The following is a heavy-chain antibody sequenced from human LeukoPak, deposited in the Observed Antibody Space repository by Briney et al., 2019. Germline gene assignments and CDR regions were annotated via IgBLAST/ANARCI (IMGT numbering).Heavy chain of an antibody. D-gene: IGHD3-3*01. J-gene: IGHJ4*02. CDR1: GFTFSNYW. V-gene: IGHV3-74*01. CDR3: VSGSLQSGYNFDY. CDR2: IKYDGSAT. Sequence: AGGSLRLSCAASGFTFSNYWMHWIRQVPGKGLVWVSHIKYDGSATNYADSVKGRFTIPRDNAKNTLYLQMNSLRAEDTAVYYCVSGSLQSGYNFDYWGQGALVTVSS.